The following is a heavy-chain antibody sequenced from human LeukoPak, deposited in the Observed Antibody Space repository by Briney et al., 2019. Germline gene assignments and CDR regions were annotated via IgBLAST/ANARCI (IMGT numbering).Heavy chain of an antibody. D-gene: IGHD1-14*01. CDR3: ARDGARNHLFDY. Sequence: GGSLRLSCAASGFTVSSNYMSWVRQAPGKGLEWVSVIYSGGSTYYADSVKGRFTISRDNSKNTLYLQMNSLRAEDTAVYYCARDGARNHLFDYWGQGTLVTVSS. V-gene: IGHV3-53*01. CDR1: GFTVSSNY. CDR2: IYSGGST. J-gene: IGHJ4*02.